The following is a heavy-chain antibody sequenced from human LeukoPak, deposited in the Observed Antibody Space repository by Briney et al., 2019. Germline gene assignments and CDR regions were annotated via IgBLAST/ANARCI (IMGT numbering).Heavy chain of an antibody. CDR3: ARDSGEGGTSDY. J-gene: IGHJ4*02. V-gene: IGHV3-48*04. D-gene: IGHD1-26*01. Sequence: GGSLRLSCAASGFTFSSYSMNWVRQAPGKGLEWVSHINIVNNAIYYSDSVKGRFTISRDNAKNSLYLQMNSLRAEDTAVYYCARDSGEGGTSDYWGQGTLVSVSS. CDR1: GFTFSSYS. CDR2: INIVNNAI.